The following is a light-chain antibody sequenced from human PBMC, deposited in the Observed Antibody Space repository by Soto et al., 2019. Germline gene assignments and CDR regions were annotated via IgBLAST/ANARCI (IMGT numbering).Light chain of an antibody. V-gene: IGKV1-5*03. CDR3: QHYNSLWT. J-gene: IGKJ1*01. CDR2: KAS. CDR1: QSISSW. Sequence: DIQMTQSPSTLSASVGDRVTITCRASQSISSWLAWYQQKPGKAPKLLIYKASSLESGVPSRFSGSGSGTAFTLTISSLQPDDFESYYWQHYNSLWTFGQGTKVEIK.